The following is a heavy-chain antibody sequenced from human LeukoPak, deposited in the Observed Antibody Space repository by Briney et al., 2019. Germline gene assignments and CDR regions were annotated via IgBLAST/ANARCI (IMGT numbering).Heavy chain of an antibody. V-gene: IGHV3-64*01. D-gene: IGHD2-15*01. CDR3: ARDPEGGAVFAATYYYYYMDV. CDR1: GFTFSSYA. CDR2: ISSNGGST. J-gene: IGHJ6*03. Sequence: GGSLRLSCAASGFTFSSYAMHWVRQAPGKGLEYVSAISSNGGSTYYANSVKGRFTISRDNSKNTLYLQMDSLRAEDTAVYYCARDPEGGAVFAATYYYYYMDVWGKGTTVTASS.